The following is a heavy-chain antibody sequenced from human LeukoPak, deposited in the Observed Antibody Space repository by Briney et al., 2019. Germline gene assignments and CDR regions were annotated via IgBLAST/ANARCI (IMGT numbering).Heavy chain of an antibody. CDR2: ISYDGSNK. D-gene: IGHD3-10*01. CDR3: AKDMAYGSGSYPDAFDI. Sequence: GGSLRLSCAASGFTFSSYAMHWVRQAPGKGLEWVAVISYDGSNKYYADSVKGRLTISRDNAKNSLYLQMNSLRAEDTALYYCAKDMAYGSGSYPDAFDIWGQGTMVTVSS. V-gene: IGHV3-30*04. CDR1: GFTFSSYA. J-gene: IGHJ3*02.